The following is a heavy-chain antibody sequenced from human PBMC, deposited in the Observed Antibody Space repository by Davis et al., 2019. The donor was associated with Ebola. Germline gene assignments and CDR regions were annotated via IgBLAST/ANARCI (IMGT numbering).Heavy chain of an antibody. CDR3: AKDDYGDYVSYYYYGMDV. CDR1: GFTFRSYG. D-gene: IGHD4-17*01. V-gene: IGHV3-33*06. CDR2: IWYDGSKK. J-gene: IGHJ6*02. Sequence: LSLTCAASGFTFRSYGMHWVRQAPGKGLEWVAVIWYDGSKKYYSDSVKGRFTISRDNSKNTLYLQMNSLRAEDTAVYYCAKDDYGDYVSYYYYGMDVWGQGTTVTVSS.